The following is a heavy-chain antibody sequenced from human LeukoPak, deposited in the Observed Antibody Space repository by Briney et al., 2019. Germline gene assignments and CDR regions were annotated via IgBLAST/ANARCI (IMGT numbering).Heavy chain of an antibody. D-gene: IGHD3-10*01. J-gene: IGHJ3*02. CDR2: IYTSGST. Sequence: SETLSLTCTVSGGSISSGSYYWSWIRQPAGKGLEWIGRIYTSGSTNYNPSLKSRVTISVDTSKNQFSLKLSSVTAADTAVYYCARKNDGSGMRGTFDIWGQGTMVTVSS. V-gene: IGHV4-61*02. CDR1: GGSISSGSYY. CDR3: ARKNDGSGMRGTFDI.